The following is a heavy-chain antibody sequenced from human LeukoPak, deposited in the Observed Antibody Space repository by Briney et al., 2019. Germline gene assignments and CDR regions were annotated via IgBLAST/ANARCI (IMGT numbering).Heavy chain of an antibody. CDR2: ISAYNGNT. Sequence: GASVKVSCKASGYTFTSYGISWVRQAPGQGLEWMGWISAYNGNTNYAQKLQGRVTMTTDTSTSTAYMELRSLRSDDTAVYYCAREFYGSGSYCGAPFDYWGQGTLVTVSS. J-gene: IGHJ4*02. D-gene: IGHD3-10*01. V-gene: IGHV1-18*04. CDR1: GYTFTSYG. CDR3: AREFYGSGSYCGAPFDY.